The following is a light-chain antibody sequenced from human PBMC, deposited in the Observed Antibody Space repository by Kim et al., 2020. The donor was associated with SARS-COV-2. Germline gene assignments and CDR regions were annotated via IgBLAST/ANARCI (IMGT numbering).Light chain of an antibody. Sequence: EPASISCRSSQSLLHSNGYNYLDWYLQKPGQSPQLLIYLGSNRASGVPDRFSGSGSGTDFTLKISRVEAEDVGVYYCMQAIQSFTFGPGTKVDIK. CDR2: LGS. CDR3: MQAIQSFT. J-gene: IGKJ3*01. CDR1: QSLLHSNGYNY. V-gene: IGKV2-28*01.